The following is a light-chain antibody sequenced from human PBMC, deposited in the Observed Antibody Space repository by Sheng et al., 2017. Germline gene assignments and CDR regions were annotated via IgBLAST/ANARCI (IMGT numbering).Light chain of an antibody. Sequence: EIVLTQSPATLSLSPGERVTLSCRASQSVRSYLAWYQQKPGQAPRLLIYDASNRATAIPARFSGSGSGTDFTLTISSLEPEDFAVYYCQQRSNWPLTFGGGTKVEIK. V-gene: IGKV3-11*01. CDR2: DAS. CDR1: QSVRSY. J-gene: IGKJ4*01. CDR3: QQRSNWPLT.